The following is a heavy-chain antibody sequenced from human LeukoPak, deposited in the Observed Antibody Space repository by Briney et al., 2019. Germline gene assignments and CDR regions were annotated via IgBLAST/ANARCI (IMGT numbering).Heavy chain of an antibody. Sequence: LETLSLTCTLSGDSISSSSFYWGWIRQPPGKGLECIGTIYYSGITYYSSSLKSRVTISVDTSRNQFSLRLTSVTAADTAVYFCAKSGPAAGRPDAFDIWGQGTMVTVSS. CDR3: AKSGPAAGRPDAFDI. CDR2: IYYSGIT. D-gene: IGHD2-2*01. J-gene: IGHJ3*02. CDR1: GDSISSSSFY. V-gene: IGHV4-39*07.